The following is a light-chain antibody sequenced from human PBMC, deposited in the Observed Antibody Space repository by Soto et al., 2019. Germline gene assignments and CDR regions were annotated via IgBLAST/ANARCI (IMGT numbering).Light chain of an antibody. J-gene: IGLJ1*01. Sequence: QSALTQPASVSGSPGQSITISCTGTSSDVGSYNLVSWYQQHPGKAPKLMIYEVSKRPSGVSNRFSGSKSGNTASLTISGLQAEGEADYYCCSYAGSSTAYVFGTETKVTVL. CDR3: CSYAGSSTAYV. CDR1: SSDVGSYNL. V-gene: IGLV2-23*02. CDR2: EVS.